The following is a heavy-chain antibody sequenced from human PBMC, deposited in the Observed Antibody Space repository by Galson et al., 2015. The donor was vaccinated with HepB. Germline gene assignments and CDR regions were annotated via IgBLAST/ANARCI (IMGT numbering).Heavy chain of an antibody. D-gene: IGHD5-18*01. CDR2: ISSSGSTI. Sequence: SLRLSCAASGFTFSSYEMNWVRQAPGKGLEWVSYISSSGSTIYYADSVKGRFTISRDNAKNSLYLQMNSLRAEDTAVYYCARDKRGYSYGQKTGFDPWGQGTLVTVSS. V-gene: IGHV3-48*03. CDR3: ARDKRGYSYGQKTGFDP. J-gene: IGHJ5*02. CDR1: GFTFSSYE.